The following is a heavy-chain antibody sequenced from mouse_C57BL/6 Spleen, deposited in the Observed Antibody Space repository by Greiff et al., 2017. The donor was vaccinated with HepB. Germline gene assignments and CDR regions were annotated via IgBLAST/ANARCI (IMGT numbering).Heavy chain of an antibody. CDR1: GYTFTDYE. Sequence: VHLVESGAELVRPGASVTLSCKASGYTFTDYEMHWVKQTPVHGLEWIGAIDPETGGTAYNQKFKGKAILTADKSSSTAYMELRSLTSEDSAVYYCTKLYYGSSYRYFDVWGTGTTVTVSS. D-gene: IGHD1-1*01. J-gene: IGHJ1*03. V-gene: IGHV1-15*01. CDR3: TKLYYGSSYRYFDV. CDR2: IDPETGGT.